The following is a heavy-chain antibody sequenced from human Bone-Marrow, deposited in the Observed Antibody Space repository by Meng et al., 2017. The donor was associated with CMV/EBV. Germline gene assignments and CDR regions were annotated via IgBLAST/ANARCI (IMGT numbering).Heavy chain of an antibody. V-gene: IGHV3-74*01. Sequence: GESLKISCAASGFTFSSYWMHWVRQAPGKGLVWVSRINSDGSSTSYADSVKGRFTISRDNAKNTLYLQMNRLRAEDTAVYYCAGRYGLDYWGQGTLVTVSS. J-gene: IGHJ4*02. CDR3: AGRYGLDY. CDR2: INSDGSST. CDR1: GFTFSSYW. D-gene: IGHD3-9*01.